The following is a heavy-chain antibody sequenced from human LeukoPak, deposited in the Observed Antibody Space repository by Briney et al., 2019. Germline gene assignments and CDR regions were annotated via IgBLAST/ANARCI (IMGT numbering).Heavy chain of an antibody. J-gene: IGHJ4*02. CDR2: IYSDSST. Sequence: GGSLRLSCAASGFTVSSNYMSWVRQAPGKGLEWVSVIYSDSSTYYADSVKGRITISRDKSKNTLYLQMNSLRAEDTAMYYCARNLPMLFGGQGTLVTVSP. CDR1: GFTVSSNY. V-gene: IGHV3-53*01. D-gene: IGHD3-10*02. CDR3: ARNLPMLF.